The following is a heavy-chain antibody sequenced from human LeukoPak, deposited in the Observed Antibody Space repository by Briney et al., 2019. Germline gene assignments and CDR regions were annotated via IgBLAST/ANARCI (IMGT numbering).Heavy chain of an antibody. CDR1: GFTVSSNY. V-gene: IGHV3-66*02. J-gene: IGHJ4*02. Sequence: GGSLRLSCAASGFTVSSNYMSWVRQAPGKGLEWVSVIYSGGSTYYADSVKGRFTISRDNSKNTLYLQMNSLRAEDTAVYYCARVPSVLRHFDWLSPPDYWGQGTLVTVSS. D-gene: IGHD3-9*01. CDR3: ARVPSVLRHFDWLSPPDY. CDR2: IYSGGST.